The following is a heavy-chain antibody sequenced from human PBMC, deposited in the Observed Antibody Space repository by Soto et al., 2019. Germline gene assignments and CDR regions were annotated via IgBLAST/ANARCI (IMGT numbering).Heavy chain of an antibody. D-gene: IGHD3-9*01. CDR2: VYYRGNA. Sequence: QLQLQESGPGLVKPSETLSLTCSVSDDSINSDKYYWGWIRQPPGKGLEWIGSVYYRGNAYYNPSLLTQITLSLDKSKSQCSLKLISVTAANSAVYFCARLEGLATISYYFDFWGPGALVTVSS. CDR1: DDSINSDKYY. CDR3: ARLEGLATISYYFDF. V-gene: IGHV4-39*01. J-gene: IGHJ4*02.